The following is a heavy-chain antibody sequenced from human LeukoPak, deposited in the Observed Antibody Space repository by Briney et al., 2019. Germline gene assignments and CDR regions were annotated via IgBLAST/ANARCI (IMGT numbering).Heavy chain of an antibody. CDR2: ISSSGGT. Sequence: SSETLSLTCTVSGDSISSGDYYWSWIRQPAGKGLEWIGRISSSGGTNYNPSLKSRVTISVDTSKNQFSLKLSPVTAADTAVYYCARERSGWYYPFDYWGQGTLVTVSS. V-gene: IGHV4-61*02. D-gene: IGHD6-19*01. J-gene: IGHJ4*02. CDR1: GDSISSGDYY. CDR3: ARERSGWYYPFDY.